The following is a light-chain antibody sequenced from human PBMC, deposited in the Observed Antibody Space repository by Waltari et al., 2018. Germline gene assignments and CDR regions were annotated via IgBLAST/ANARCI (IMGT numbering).Light chain of an antibody. CDR2: WAS. V-gene: IGKV4-1*01. CDR3: QQYYVFPRT. J-gene: IGKJ1*01. Sequence: DIVMTQSPDSLAVSLGERATSNCKSHQSLLYDSNKMNYLAWYQNKPGQSPKLLIKWASTRESGVPDRISGSGVLTEFTLTITNLQPEDVAVYYCQQYYVFPRTFGPGTKVTIK. CDR1: QSLLYDSNKMNY.